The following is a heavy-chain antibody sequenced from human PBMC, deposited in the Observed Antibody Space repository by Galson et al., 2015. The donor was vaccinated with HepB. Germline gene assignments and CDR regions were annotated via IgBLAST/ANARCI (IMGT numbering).Heavy chain of an antibody. CDR2: IDWDDDK. CDR1: GFSLSTSGMC. V-gene: IGHV2-70*11. CDR3: ARIYTTSCKGDY. J-gene: IGHJ4*02. D-gene: IGHD2-2*01. Sequence: PALVKPTQTLTLTCTFSGFSLSTSGMCVNWIRQPPGKALEWLARIDWDDDKYYNPSLKTRLTTSKDTSKNQVVLTMTNMDPVDTGTYYCARIYTTSCKGDYWGQGTLVTVSS.